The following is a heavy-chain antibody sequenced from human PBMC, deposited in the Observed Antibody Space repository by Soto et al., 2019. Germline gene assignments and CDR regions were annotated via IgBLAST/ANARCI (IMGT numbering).Heavy chain of an antibody. CDR3: AKDNRGLFGLFDY. J-gene: IGHJ4*02. Sequence: GGSLRLSCAASGFTFSSYGMHWVRQAPGKGLEWVAVISYDGSNKYYADSVKGRFTISRDNSKNTLYLQMNSLRAEDTAVYYCAKDNRGLFGLFDYWGQGTLVTVSS. V-gene: IGHV3-30*18. CDR1: GFTFSSYG. CDR2: ISYDGSNK. D-gene: IGHD3-16*01.